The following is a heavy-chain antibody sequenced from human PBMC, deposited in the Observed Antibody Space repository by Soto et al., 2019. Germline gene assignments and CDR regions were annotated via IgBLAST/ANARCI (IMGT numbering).Heavy chain of an antibody. CDR1: GGTFSSYT. V-gene: IGHV1-69*02. Sequence: QVQLVQSGAEVKKPGSSVKVSCKASGGTFSSYTISWVRQAPGQGLEWMGRIIPILGIANYAQKFQGRVTMTADKSPSPAYMGRSSRRSEDTAVYYCARGVVVVAATYYYYGMDVWGQGTTVTVSS. J-gene: IGHJ6*02. CDR2: IIPILGIA. D-gene: IGHD2-15*01. CDR3: ARGVVVVAATYYYYGMDV.